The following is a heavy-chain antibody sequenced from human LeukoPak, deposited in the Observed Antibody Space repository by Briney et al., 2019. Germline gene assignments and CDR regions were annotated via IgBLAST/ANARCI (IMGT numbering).Heavy chain of an antibody. CDR1: GDSISSGDYY. V-gene: IGHV4-61*02. J-gene: IGHJ4*02. Sequence: SQTLSLTCTVSGDSISSGDYYWSWIRQPAGKGLEWIGRISSSGSTNYNPSLKSRVTISVDTATNQFSMKLSSVIAADTAVYYCARTYGSGSYFDSWGQGTLVTVSS. CDR2: ISSSGST. D-gene: IGHD3-10*01. CDR3: ARTYGSGSYFDS.